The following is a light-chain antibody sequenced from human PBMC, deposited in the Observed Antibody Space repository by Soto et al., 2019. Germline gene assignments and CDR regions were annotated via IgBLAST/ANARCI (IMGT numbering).Light chain of an antibody. CDR2: EVS. CDR1: SSDVGGYNY. CDR3: SSYAGSNNLHAV. V-gene: IGLV2-8*01. Sequence: QSALTQPPSASGSPGQSVTISCTGTSSDVGGYNYVSWYQQHPGKAPKLMIYEVSKRPSGVPDRFSGSKSGNTASLTVSGLQAEDEADYYCSSYAGSNNLHAVFGGCTQLTVL. J-gene: IGLJ7*01.